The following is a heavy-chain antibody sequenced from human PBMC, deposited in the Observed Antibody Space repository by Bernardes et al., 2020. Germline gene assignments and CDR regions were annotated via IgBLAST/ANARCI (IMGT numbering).Heavy chain of an antibody. CDR2: INHSGST. J-gene: IGHJ6*04. CDR3: ARYDYASGRMDV. D-gene: IGHD3-10*01. Sequence: SETLSLTCAIYGGSFSDSYWTWIRQPPGKGLEWIGEINHSGSTNYNPSLKGQVTISIDTSKNQFSLKLRSVTAADAAVYYCARYDYASGRMDVWGAGTSVTVSS. CDR1: GGSFSDSY. V-gene: IGHV4-34*01.